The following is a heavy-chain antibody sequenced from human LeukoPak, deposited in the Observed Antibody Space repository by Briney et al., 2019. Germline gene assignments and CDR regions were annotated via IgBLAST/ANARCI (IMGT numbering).Heavy chain of an antibody. D-gene: IGHD2-2*01. Sequence: PSETLSLTCSVSGGSMSGYYWSWIRQSPGKGLEWIGYIYYTGNTNYNPSLKSRVILSVDTSKSQFSLKLTSVTAADTAVYYCARACRFPSSTSCYGRDYWGQGTLVTVSS. J-gene: IGHJ4*02. CDR2: IYYTGNT. CDR3: ARACRFPSSTSCYGRDY. CDR1: GGSMSGYY. V-gene: IGHV4-59*01.